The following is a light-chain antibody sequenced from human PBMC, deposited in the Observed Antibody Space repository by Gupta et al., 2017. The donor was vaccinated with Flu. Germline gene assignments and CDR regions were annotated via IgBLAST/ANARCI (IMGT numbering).Light chain of an antibody. V-gene: IGLV3-19*01. CDR2: AKN. Sequence: SSELSQDPAVSVSLRQTVRITCQGDSLRNSYAIWYQQQPGQAPVLVIYAKNIRPSGIPDRFSGSSSGNTASLTITGAQAEDEADYYCNSRDSTDNHQAVFGGGTKLTVL. J-gene: IGLJ2*01. CDR1: SLRNSY. CDR3: NSRDSTDNHQAV.